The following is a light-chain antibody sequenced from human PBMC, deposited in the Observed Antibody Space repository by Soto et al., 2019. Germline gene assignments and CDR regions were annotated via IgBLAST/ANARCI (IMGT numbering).Light chain of an antibody. J-gene: IGKJ1*01. CDR1: QSISSW. CDR3: QQYNSYPRT. V-gene: IGKV1-5*03. CDR2: QAS. Sequence: IQMTQSPSTLSASVGDRFTITCLAIQSISSWLAWYQQKAGQAPKLLIYQASSLESGVPSRYSGSGSGTEFTLTISSLQPDDFEPYYCQQYNSYPRTFGQGTKVDIK.